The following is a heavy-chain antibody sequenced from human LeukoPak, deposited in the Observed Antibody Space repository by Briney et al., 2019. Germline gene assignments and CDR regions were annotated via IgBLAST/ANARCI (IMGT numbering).Heavy chain of an antibody. CDR2: IFHSGST. D-gene: IGHD1-14*01. J-gene: IGHJ5*02. CDR3: ARHAGSEAAPPENWFDP. CDR1: GGSFSSYY. V-gene: IGHV4-59*08. Sequence: PSETLSLTCSVSGGSFSSYYWSWIRQPPGKGLEWIGYIFHSGSTNYNPSLKSRVTISVDTSKNQFSLKLSSVTAADTAVYYCARHAGSEAAPPENWFDPWGQGTLVTVSS.